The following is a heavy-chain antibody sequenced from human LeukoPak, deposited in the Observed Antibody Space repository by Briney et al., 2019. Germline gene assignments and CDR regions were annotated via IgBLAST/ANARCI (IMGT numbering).Heavy chain of an antibody. CDR1: GGSFSGYY. CDR2: INHRGRT. D-gene: IGHD3-22*01. Sequence: PAETLSLTCAVYGGSFSGYYWSWIRQPPGKGLEWIGEINHRGRTNYNPSLKSRVTIIVDTSKNQFSLKLSSVTAADTAVYYCARAGDSSGYSDYWGQGILVTVSS. V-gene: IGHV4-34*01. CDR3: ARAGDSSGYSDY. J-gene: IGHJ4*02.